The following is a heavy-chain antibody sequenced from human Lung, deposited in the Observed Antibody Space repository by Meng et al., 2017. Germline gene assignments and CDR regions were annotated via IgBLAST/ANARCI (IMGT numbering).Heavy chain of an antibody. Sequence: QVEFVEFGAEGKRPGASVKLSCRASGYTFIDAYVHWVRQAPGQGLEWMGRIIPSSGDANSAQKFLGRVTLTWDTSISTAYMELSSLRSDDTAIYYCARDGGNYDFDYWGQGTLVTVSS. V-gene: IGHV1-2*06. D-gene: IGHD1-7*01. J-gene: IGHJ4*02. CDR3: ARDGGNYDFDY. CDR2: IIPSSGDA. CDR1: GYTFIDAY.